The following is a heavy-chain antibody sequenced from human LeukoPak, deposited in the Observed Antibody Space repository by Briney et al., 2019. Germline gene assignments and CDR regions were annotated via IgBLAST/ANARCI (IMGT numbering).Heavy chain of an antibody. D-gene: IGHD6-6*01. CDR1: GYTFTSYD. CDR3: ARVLVRLARYYYYYMDV. CDR2: MNPNSGNT. J-gene: IGHJ6*03. Sequence: GASVKVSCKASGYTFTSYDINWVRQATGQGHEWMGWMNPNSGNTGYAQKFQGRVTMTRNTSISTAYMELSSLRSEDTAVYYCARVLVRLARYYYYYMDVWGKGTTVTVSS. V-gene: IGHV1-8*01.